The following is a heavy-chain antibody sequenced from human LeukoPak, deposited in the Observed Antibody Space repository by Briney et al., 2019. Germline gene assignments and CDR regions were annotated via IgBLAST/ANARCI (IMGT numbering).Heavy chain of an antibody. J-gene: IGHJ4*02. CDR2: FDPEDGET. D-gene: IGHD3-10*01. Sequence: ASVKVSCKVSGYTLTELSMHWVRQAPGKGLEWMGGFDPEDGETIYAQKFQGRVTITRNTSISTAYMELSSLRSEDTAVYYCARDRSLLWFGELSEGFDYWGQGTLVTVSS. CDR1: GYTLTELS. CDR3: ARDRSLLWFGELSEGFDY. V-gene: IGHV1-24*01.